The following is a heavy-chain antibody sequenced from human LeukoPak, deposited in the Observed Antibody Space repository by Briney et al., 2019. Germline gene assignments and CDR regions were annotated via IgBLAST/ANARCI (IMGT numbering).Heavy chain of an antibody. V-gene: IGHV5-51*01. J-gene: IGHJ4*02. CDR1: GYSSTSYW. Sequence: EAPLLTCSGVAGYSSTSYWIGCVRPMPGKELEWRGIIYPGGSATSYTLSFQGQVTISADKSLHTPYLRLSTLTASDTALYYCARHVPYGQIYFDYWGQGTLVTVSS. CDR3: ARHVPYGQIYFDY. CDR2: IYPGGSAT. D-gene: IGHD3-10*01.